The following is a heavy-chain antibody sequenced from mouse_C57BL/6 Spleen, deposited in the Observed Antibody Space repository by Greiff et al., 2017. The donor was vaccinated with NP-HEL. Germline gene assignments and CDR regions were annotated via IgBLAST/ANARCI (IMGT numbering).Heavy chain of an antibody. CDR3: ATATVVAHWYFDV. CDR1: GYTFTSYW. Sequence: QVQLQQPGAELVKPGASVKMSCKASGYTFTSYWITWVKQRPGQGLEWIGDIYPGSGSTNYNEKFKSKATLTVDTSSSTAYMQLSSLTAEDSAVYYCATATVVAHWYFDVWGTGTTVTVSS. V-gene: IGHV1-55*01. CDR2: IYPGSGST. D-gene: IGHD1-1*01. J-gene: IGHJ1*03.